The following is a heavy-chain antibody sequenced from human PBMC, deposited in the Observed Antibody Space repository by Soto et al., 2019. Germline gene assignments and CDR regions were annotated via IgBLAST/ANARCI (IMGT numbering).Heavy chain of an antibody. Sequence: RASVKVSCKASGYTFTNYGISWVRQAPGEGLEWVGWINTANDNKQYAQKLQGRLTLITDTSASTAYMELTSLRSEDTAVYYCARGGSGSYYISFDYWGQGTLVTVSS. CDR3: ARGGSGSYYISFDY. D-gene: IGHD3-10*01. CDR2: INTANDNK. J-gene: IGHJ4*02. CDR1: GYTFTNYG. V-gene: IGHV1-18*01.